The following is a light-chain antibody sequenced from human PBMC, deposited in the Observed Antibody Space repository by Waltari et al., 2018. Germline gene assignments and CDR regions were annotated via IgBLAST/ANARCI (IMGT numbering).Light chain of an antibody. Sequence: ETVLTQSPGTLSLSPGERATLPRRAIQSISGSYLAWYQQKPGQPPRLLIYGASSRATGIPDRFGGSGSGTDFTLTISRLEPEDFAVYYCQQYSTSPPYTFGQGTKLEIK. CDR2: GAS. J-gene: IGKJ2*01. V-gene: IGKV3-20*01. CDR1: QSISGSY. CDR3: QQYSTSPPYT.